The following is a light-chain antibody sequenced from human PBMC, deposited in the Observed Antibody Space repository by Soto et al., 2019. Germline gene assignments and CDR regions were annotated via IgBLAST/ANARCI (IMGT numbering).Light chain of an antibody. CDR1: QSVRPW. Sequence: DIQMTQSPSTLSASVGDRVTITCRASQSVRPWLAWHHQKPGKAPKLLIYDASRLETGVPSRFSGRGSGTEFTLTISSLQPDHFGTFYCQRYDTFSGTFGQRTKVDIK. CDR2: DAS. CDR3: QRYDTFSGT. J-gene: IGKJ1*01. V-gene: IGKV1-5*01.